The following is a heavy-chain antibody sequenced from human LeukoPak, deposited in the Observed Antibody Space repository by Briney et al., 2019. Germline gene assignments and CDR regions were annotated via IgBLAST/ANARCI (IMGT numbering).Heavy chain of an antibody. CDR2: LYSGGTT. D-gene: IGHD1-26*01. V-gene: IGHV3-53*01. Sequence: PGGSLRLSCAASGFSVSSNYVSWVRQAPGKGLEWVSALYSGGTTYYADSVKGRFTISRDNSKNTLYLQMNSLRVEDTAVYYCARQVGAITLFEHWGQGTLVTVSS. CDR3: ARQVGAITLFEH. J-gene: IGHJ4*02. CDR1: GFSVSSNY.